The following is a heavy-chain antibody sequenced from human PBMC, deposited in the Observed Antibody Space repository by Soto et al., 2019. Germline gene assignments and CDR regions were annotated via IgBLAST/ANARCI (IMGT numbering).Heavy chain of an antibody. CDR2: INHSGST. J-gene: IGHJ4*02. CDR3: ARAGPLYGSGSYPFDY. CDR1: GGSFSGYY. V-gene: IGHV4-34*01. D-gene: IGHD3-10*01. Sequence: SETLSLTCAVYGGSFSGYYWSWIRQPPGKGLEWIGEINHSGSTNYNPSLKSRVTIPVDTSKNQFSLKLSSVTAADTALYYCARAGPLYGSGSYPFDYWGQGTLVTVSS.